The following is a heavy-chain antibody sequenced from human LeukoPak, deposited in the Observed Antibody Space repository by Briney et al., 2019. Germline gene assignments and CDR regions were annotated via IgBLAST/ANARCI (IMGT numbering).Heavy chain of an antibody. J-gene: IGHJ6*03. CDR2: INHSGST. D-gene: IGHD2-2*01. Sequence: GSLRLSCAASGFTVSTNHMSWIRQPPGKGLEWIGEINHSGSTNYNPSLKSRVTISVDTSKNQFSLKLSSVTAADTAVYYCARGVGCSSTSCYSHYYYYYYMDVWGKGTTVTVSS. CDR3: ARGVGCSSTSCYSHYYYYYYMDV. CDR1: GFTVSTNH. V-gene: IGHV4-34*01.